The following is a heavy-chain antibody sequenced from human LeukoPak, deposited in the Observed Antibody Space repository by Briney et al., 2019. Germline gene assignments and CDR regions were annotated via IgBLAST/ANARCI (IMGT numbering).Heavy chain of an antibody. D-gene: IGHD3-3*01. Sequence: SETLSLTCAVYGGSFSGYYWSWIRQPPGKGLEWIGEINHSGSTNYNPSLKSRVTISVDTSKNQFSPKLSSVTAADTAVYYCARPHYDFWSGRFLDYWGQGTLVTVSS. CDR3: ARPHYDFWSGRFLDY. V-gene: IGHV4-34*01. J-gene: IGHJ4*02. CDR2: INHSGST. CDR1: GGSFSGYY.